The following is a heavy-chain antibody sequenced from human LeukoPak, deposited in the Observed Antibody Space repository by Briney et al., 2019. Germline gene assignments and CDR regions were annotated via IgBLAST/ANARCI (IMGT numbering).Heavy chain of an antibody. J-gene: IGHJ4*02. D-gene: IGHD6-6*01. Sequence: ASVKVSCKASGYTFTGYYMHWVRQAPGQGLEWMGWINPNSGGTNYAQKFQGRVTMTRDTSISTAYMELCRLRSDDTAVYYCARTRLFVSQPSSIAARDFDYWGQGTLVTVSS. CDR3: ARTRLFVSQPSSIAARDFDY. CDR1: GYTFTGYY. V-gene: IGHV1-2*02. CDR2: INPNSGGT.